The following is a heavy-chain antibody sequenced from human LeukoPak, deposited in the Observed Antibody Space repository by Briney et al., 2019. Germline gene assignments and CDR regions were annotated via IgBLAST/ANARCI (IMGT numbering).Heavy chain of an antibody. Sequence: GRSLRLSCAASGFTFSSYAMHWVRQAPGKGLEWVAVISYDGSNKYYADSVKGRFTISRDNAKNSLYLQMNSLRAEDTAVYYCASIAVAGINFDYWGQGTLVTVSS. D-gene: IGHD6-19*01. V-gene: IGHV3-30-3*01. J-gene: IGHJ4*02. CDR1: GFTFSSYA. CDR2: ISYDGSNK. CDR3: ASIAVAGINFDY.